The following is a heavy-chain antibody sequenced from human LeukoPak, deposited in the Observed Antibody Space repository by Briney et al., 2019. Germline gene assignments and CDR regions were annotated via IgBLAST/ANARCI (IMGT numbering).Heavy chain of an antibody. CDR1: GFTFSSYS. CDR2: ISSSSSYI. Sequence: PGGSLRLSCAASGFTFSSYSMNWVRQAPGKGLEWVSSISSSSSYIYYADSVKGRFTISRDNAKNSLYLQMNSLRAEDTAVYYCAKDTRYFDWLLSNWGQGTLVTVSS. J-gene: IGHJ4*02. V-gene: IGHV3-21*01. CDR3: AKDTRYFDWLLSN. D-gene: IGHD3-9*01.